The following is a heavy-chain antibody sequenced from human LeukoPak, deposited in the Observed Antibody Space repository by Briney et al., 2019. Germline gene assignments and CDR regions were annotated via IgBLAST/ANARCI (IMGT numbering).Heavy chain of an antibody. V-gene: IGHV1-46*01. D-gene: IGHD3-22*01. CDR2: INPSGGST. CDR3: ARDRGSGYPDY. Sequence: ASVKVSCKASGYTFTSYYMNWVRQAPGQGLEWMGMINPSGGSTSYAQKFQGRVTMTRDTSISTAYMELSRLRSDDTAVYYCARDRGSGYPDYWGQGTLVTVSS. CDR1: GYTFTSYY. J-gene: IGHJ4*02.